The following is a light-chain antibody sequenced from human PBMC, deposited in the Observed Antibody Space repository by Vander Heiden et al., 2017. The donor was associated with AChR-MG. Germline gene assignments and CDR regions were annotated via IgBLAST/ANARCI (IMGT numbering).Light chain of an antibody. CDR2: DVS. CDR1: SSDIGTYKS. CDR3: TSYTSSSTRGV. J-gene: IGLJ2*01. Sequence: QSALTQPASVSGSPGQSITISCTGTSSDIGTYKSVSWYQQHPGTAPTLMIYDVSNRPSRVSNRFSGSKSGNTASLTISGLQAEDEADYYCTSYTSSSTRGVFGGGTKLTVL. V-gene: IGLV2-14*01.